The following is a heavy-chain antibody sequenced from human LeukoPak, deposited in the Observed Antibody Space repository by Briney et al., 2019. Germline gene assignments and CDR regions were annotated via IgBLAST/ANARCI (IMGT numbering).Heavy chain of an antibody. Sequence: ASVKVSCKASGYTFTSYAMNWVRQAPGQGLEWMGWINTNTGNPTYAQGFTGRFVFSLDTSVSTTYLQISSLKAEDTAAYYCARAFQRLGELSLPNYWGQGTLVTVSS. CDR2: INTNTGNP. V-gene: IGHV7-4-1*02. CDR1: GYTFTSYA. J-gene: IGHJ4*02. D-gene: IGHD3-16*02. CDR3: ARAFQRLGELSLPNY.